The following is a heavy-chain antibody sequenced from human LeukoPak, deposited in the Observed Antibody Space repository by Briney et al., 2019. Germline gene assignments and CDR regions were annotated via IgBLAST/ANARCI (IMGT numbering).Heavy chain of an antibody. Sequence: ASVKVSCKASGYTFTSYGISWVRQAPGQGLEWMGWISAYNGNTNYAQKHQGRVTMTTDTSTSTAYMELRSLRSDDTAVYYCARAYCSSTSSKSSGLCYYYYGMDVWGQGTTVTVSS. J-gene: IGHJ6*02. CDR3: ARAYCSSTSSKSSGLCYYYYGMDV. D-gene: IGHD2-2*01. CDR1: GYTFTSYG. CDR2: ISAYNGNT. V-gene: IGHV1-18*04.